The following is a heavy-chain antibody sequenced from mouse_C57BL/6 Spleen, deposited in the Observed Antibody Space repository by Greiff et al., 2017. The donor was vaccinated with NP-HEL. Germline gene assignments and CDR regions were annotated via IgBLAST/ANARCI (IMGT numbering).Heavy chain of an antibody. V-gene: IGHV1-80*01. Sequence: LVESGAELVKPGASVKISCKASGYAFSSYWMNWVKQRPGKGLEWIGQIYPGDGDTNYNGKFKGKATLTADKSSSTAYMQLSSLTSEDSAVYFCARSGDYGSKFFDYWGQGTTLTVSS. CDR3: ARSGDYGSKFFDY. CDR2: IYPGDGDT. D-gene: IGHD1-1*01. CDR1: GYAFSSYW. J-gene: IGHJ2*01.